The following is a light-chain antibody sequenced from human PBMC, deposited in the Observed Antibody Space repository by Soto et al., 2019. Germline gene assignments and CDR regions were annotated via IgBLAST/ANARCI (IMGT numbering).Light chain of an antibody. CDR2: EVS. CDR3: NSYTNSSTYGV. V-gene: IGLV2-14*01. Sequence: QSALTQPASVSGSPGQSITISCTGTTSDVGSYNYVSGDQRHPDIAPKVKVSEVSNRPSGVSSRFSGSKSGNTASLTISGLQAEDEADYSCNSYTNSSTYGVFGGGTKLTVL. CDR1: TSDVGSYNY. J-gene: IGLJ3*02.